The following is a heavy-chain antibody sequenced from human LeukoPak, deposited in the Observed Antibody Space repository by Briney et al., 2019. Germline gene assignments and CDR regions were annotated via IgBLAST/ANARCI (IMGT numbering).Heavy chain of an antibody. D-gene: IGHD2-8*01. J-gene: IGHJ3*02. CDR2: ISSSTSYI. Sequence: GGSLRLSCAASGFTFSSYSMNWVRKAPGKGLEWLSFISSSTSYISYADSVQGRFTTSRANAKSSLWLQMNSLRAEDTAVYYCARATNGRFDIWGQGTMVTVSS. CDR1: GFTFSSYS. V-gene: IGHV3-21*01. CDR3: ARATNGRFDI.